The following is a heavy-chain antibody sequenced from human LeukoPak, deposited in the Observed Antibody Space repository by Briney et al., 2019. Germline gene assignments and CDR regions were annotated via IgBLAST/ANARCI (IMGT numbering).Heavy chain of an antibody. J-gene: IGHJ5*02. V-gene: IGHV1-2*04. D-gene: IGHD2-2*01. CDR1: GYTFTGYY. Sequence: ASVKVSCKASGYTFTGYYMHWVRQAPGQGLEWMGWINPNSGGTNYAQKFQGWVTMTRDTSISTAYMELSRLRSDDTAVYYCARARPVPAAIGFDPWGQGTLVTVSS. CDR3: ARARPVPAAIGFDP. CDR2: INPNSGGT.